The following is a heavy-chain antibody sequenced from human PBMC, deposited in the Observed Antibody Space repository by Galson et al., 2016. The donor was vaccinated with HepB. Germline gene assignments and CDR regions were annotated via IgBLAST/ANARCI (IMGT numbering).Heavy chain of an antibody. V-gene: IGHV1-69-2*01. CDR1: GYTFTDYY. CDR2: VDPEDGET. J-gene: IGHJ5*02. CDR3: ATMDIVTTSYWFDP. D-gene: IGHD5-12*01. Sequence: VKVSCKVSGYTFTDYYIHWVQQAPGGGLEWMGLVDPEDGETMYAVKFQGRVTTTADTSTDTAYMELSSLRSEDTAVYYCATMDIVTTSYWFDPWGQGTLVTVSS.